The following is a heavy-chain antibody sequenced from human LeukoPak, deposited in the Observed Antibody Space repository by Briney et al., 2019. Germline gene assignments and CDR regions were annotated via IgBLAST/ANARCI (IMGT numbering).Heavy chain of an antibody. D-gene: IGHD3-3*01. J-gene: IGHJ6*03. CDR1: GFTFSSYA. V-gene: IGHV3-23*01. Sequence: GGSLRLSCAASGFTFSSYAMSWVRQAPGKGLEWVSAISGSGGSTYYADSVKGRFTISRDNSKNTLYLQMNSLRAEDTAVYYCANNRYYDWRYYYYYYMDVWGKGTTVTVSS. CDR2: ISGSGGST. CDR3: ANNRYYDWRYYYYYYMDV.